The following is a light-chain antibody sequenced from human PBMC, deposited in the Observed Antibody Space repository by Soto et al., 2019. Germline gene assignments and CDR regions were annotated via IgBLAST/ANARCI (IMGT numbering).Light chain of an antibody. V-gene: IGLV2-14*01. J-gene: IGLJ1*01. Sequence: QSALTQPASVSGSPGQSITISCTGTSGDVGNSYNWVSWYQQHPGKAPKLIIYDVNNRPSGVSNRFSASKSGNTASLTISGLQAEDEADYYCCSYTNIDTYVFGGGTKLTVL. CDR2: DVN. CDR1: SGDVGNSYNW. CDR3: CSYTNIDTYV.